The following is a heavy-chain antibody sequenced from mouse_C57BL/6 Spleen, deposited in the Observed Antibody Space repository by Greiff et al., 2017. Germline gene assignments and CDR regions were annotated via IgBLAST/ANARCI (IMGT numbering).Heavy chain of an antibody. Sequence: EVQLVESGPELVKPGASVKISCKASGYSFTGYYMNWVKQSPEKSLEWIGEINPSTGGTTYNQKFKAKATLTVDKSSSTAYMQLKSLTSEDSAVYYCANYDDWFAYWGQGTLVTVSA. V-gene: IGHV1-42*01. CDR2: INPSTGGT. J-gene: IGHJ3*01. CDR1: GYSFTGYY. D-gene: IGHD2-4*01. CDR3: ANYDDWFAY.